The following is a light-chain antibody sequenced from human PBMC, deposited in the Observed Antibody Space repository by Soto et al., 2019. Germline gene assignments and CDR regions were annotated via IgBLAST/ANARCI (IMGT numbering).Light chain of an antibody. CDR2: AAS. Sequence: EIQMXQSXXXXSXXXGXRVXXXXRASQSISSYLNWYQQKPGKAPKLLIYAASTLQSGVPSRFSGSGSGTDFTLTISSLQPEDVATYYCQKYNSALMTFGPGTKVDI. CDR1: QSISSY. V-gene: IGKV1-27*01. CDR3: QKYNSALMT. J-gene: IGKJ3*01.